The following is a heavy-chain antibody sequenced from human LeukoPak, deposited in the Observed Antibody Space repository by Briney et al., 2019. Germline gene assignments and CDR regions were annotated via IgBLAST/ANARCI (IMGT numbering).Heavy chain of an antibody. D-gene: IGHD3-22*01. J-gene: IGHJ3*02. CDR1: GFSLSTSGVG. CDR2: IYWDDDK. CDR3: AHRPSSGRGHDSSGVVAFDI. V-gene: IGHV2-5*02. Sequence: SGPTLANPTQTLTLTCTFSGFSLSTSGVGVGWIRQPPGKALEWLALIYWDDDKRYSPSLKSRLIITKDTSKNQVVLTMTNMDPVDTATYYCAHRPSSGRGHDSSGVVAFDIWGQGTMVTVSS.